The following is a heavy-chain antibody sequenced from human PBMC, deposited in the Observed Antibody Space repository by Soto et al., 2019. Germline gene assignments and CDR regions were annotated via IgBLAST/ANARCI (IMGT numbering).Heavy chain of an antibody. V-gene: IGHV4-31*02. D-gene: IGHD3-3*01. Sequence: TLSLTWTVSVGSISSGGYYCSWILQHRGRGLEWIGYIYYSGSTYYNPSLKSRVTISVDTSNNEFSLKLSSVAATDTAVYYRAASKIFGVLYYYYGMDVWGQGITV. J-gene: IGHJ6*02. CDR2: IYYSGST. CDR1: VGSISSGGYY. CDR3: AASKIFGVLYYYYGMDV.